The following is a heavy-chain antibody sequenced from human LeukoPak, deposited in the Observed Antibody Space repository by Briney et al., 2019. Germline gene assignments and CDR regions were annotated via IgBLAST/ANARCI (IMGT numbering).Heavy chain of an antibody. V-gene: IGHV4-31*03. Sequence: SETLSLTCIVSGGSISGYYWSWIRQPPGKGLEWIGYSYGSANYNPSLKNRVTISITSNNQFSLRLTSVTVADTAVYYCARERGRLVDYWGRGILVTVSS. D-gene: IGHD6-19*01. J-gene: IGHJ4*02. CDR1: GGSISGYY. CDR2: SYGSA. CDR3: ARERGRLVDY.